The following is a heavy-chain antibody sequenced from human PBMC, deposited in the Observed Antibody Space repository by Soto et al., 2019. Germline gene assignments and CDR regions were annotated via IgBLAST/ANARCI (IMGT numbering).Heavy chain of an antibody. D-gene: IGHD1-1*01. V-gene: IGHV6-1*01. CDR3: GGTPSLPWYYMDV. CDR1: GDSVSSNSAA. CDR2: TYYRSRWYN. J-gene: IGHJ6*03. Sequence: SQTLSLTCAISGDSVSSNSAAWNWIRQSPSRGLEWLGRTYYRSRWYNDYAVSVKSRITINPDTSMNQFSLHFYSVTPEDTDVDYRGGTPSLPWYYMDVWGKGTTVTVSS.